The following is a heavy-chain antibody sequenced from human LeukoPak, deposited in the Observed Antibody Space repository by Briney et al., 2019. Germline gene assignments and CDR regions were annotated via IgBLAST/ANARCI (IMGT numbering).Heavy chain of an antibody. CDR2: IYWNDGK. V-gene: IGHV2-5*01. CDR3: AHSKVGDRYYGMDV. CDR1: GFSLSTRGVG. D-gene: IGHD2-15*01. J-gene: IGHJ6*02. Sequence: SGPTLLKPTQTLTLTCTFSGFSLSTRGVGVGWIRQPPGKALEWLSLIYWNDGKRYSPSLKSRLTITKDTSKDQVVLTMTNMDPVDTATYYCAHSKVGDRYYGMDVWGQGTTVTVSS.